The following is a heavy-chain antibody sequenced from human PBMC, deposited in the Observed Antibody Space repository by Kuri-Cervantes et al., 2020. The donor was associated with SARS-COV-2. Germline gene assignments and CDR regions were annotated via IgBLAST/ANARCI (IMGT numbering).Heavy chain of an antibody. V-gene: IGHV3-30*02. CDR3: AKDDHSTYWYRDLGSLQH. J-gene: IGHJ1*01. CDR2: TRYDGSND. CDR1: GFTFSSYG. Sequence: GESLKISCAASGFTFSSYGMHWVRQAPGKGLEWVAFTRYDGSNDYYADSVKGRVTISRDNSKNMLYLQMNSLRPEDTALYHCAKDDHSTYWYRDLGSLQHWGQGTLVTVSS. D-gene: IGHD4-11*01.